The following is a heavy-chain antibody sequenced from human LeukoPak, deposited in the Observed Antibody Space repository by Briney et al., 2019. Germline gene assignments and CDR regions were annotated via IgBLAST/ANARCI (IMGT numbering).Heavy chain of an antibody. Sequence: PGGSLRLSCAASGFTFNSYSMNWFRQAPGKGLEWVSYISSSGSTIYYADSVKGRFTISRDNAKNSLYLQMNSLRAEDTAVYYCARAFSITMVRGVMGYWGQGTLVTVSS. V-gene: IGHV3-48*04. CDR3: ARAFSITMVRGVMGY. J-gene: IGHJ4*02. CDR1: GFTFNSYS. D-gene: IGHD3-10*01. CDR2: ISSSGSTI.